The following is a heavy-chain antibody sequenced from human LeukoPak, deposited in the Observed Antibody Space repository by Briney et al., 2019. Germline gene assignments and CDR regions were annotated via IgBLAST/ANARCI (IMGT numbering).Heavy chain of an antibody. CDR2: TRNKANSYTT. V-gene: IGHV3-72*01. Sequence: GSLRLSCAAPGFTFSDHYMDWVRQAPGKGLEWVGRTRNKANSYTTEYAASVKGRFTISRDDSKNPLYLQMNSLKTEDTAVYYCARETDTGDYFDYWGQGTLVTVSS. D-gene: IGHD5-18*01. J-gene: IGHJ4*02. CDR3: ARETDTGDYFDY. CDR1: GFTFSDHY.